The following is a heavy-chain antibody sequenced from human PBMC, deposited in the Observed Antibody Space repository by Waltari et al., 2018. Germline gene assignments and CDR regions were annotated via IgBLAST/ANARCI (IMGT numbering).Heavy chain of an antibody. CDR3: AAGYSSSSVTFDI. CDR2: IYYSGST. Sequence: QVQLQESGPGLVKPSETLSITCSVSGDSISSYHWSWIRQPPGKGLEWIGYIYYSGSTNYNPSVKSRVTISVDTSKNQFSLKLTSVTAADTAIYFCAAGYSSSSVTFDIWGHGTMVTVSS. V-gene: IGHV4-59*01. D-gene: IGHD6-19*01. CDR1: GDSISSYH. J-gene: IGHJ3*02.